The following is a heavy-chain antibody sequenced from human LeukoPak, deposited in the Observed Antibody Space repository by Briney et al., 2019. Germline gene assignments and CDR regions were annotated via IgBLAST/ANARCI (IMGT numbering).Heavy chain of an antibody. CDR2: INHSGST. D-gene: IGHD5-12*01. V-gene: IGHV4-34*01. CDR1: GGSFSGYY. Sequence: PSETLSLTCAVYGGSFSGYYWSWIRQPPGKGLEWIGEINHSGSTNYNPSLKSRVTISVDTSKNQFSLKLSSVTAADTAVYYCARVAEMATITSYFDYWGPGTLVTVSS. CDR3: ARVAEMATITSYFDY. J-gene: IGHJ4*02.